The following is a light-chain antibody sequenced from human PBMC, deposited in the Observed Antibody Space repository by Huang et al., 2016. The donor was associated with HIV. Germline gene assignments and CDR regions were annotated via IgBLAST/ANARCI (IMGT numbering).Light chain of an antibody. J-gene: IGKJ3*01. V-gene: IGKV4-1*01. CDR1: QSLLSASNSQNY. CDR3: QQYYTTPRT. Sequence: IVMTQSPDSLAVSLGERATIKCKSSQSLLSASNSQNYLDWYQQKVGQPPKLLIYWASTRAPGVPARFSGSGSGPDFSLTIANLQAEDVAIYYCQQYYTTPRTFGPGTKVEIK. CDR2: WAS.